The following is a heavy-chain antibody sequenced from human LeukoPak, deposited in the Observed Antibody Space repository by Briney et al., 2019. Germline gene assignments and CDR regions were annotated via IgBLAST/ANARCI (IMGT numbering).Heavy chain of an antibody. J-gene: IGHJ6*02. D-gene: IGHD1-14*01. CDR1: GFTFSSYG. V-gene: IGHV3-30*18. CDR3: VKDRRTEAYGMEV. Sequence: GRSLRLSCAASGFTFSSYGVHWVRQAPGKGLDWVAVISNDGSRKYYAGSVKGRFTISRDNSKNTLYLQMNSLRGEDTAVYYCVKDRRTEAYGMEVWGQGTTVTVSS. CDR2: ISNDGSRK.